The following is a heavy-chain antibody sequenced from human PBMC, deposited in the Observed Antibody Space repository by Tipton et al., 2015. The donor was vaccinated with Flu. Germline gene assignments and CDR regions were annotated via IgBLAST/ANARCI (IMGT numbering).Heavy chain of an antibody. J-gene: IGHJ4*02. CDR3: AGLLRMVVFDY. CDR1: GGSFSGYY. V-gene: IGHV4-34*01. CDR2: INHSGST. D-gene: IGHD2-15*01. Sequence: TLSLTCAVYGGSFSGYYWSWIRQPPGKGLEWIGEINHSGSTNYNPSLKSRVTISVDTSKNQFSLKLRSVTAADTAVYYCAGLLRMVVFDYWGQGTLVTVSS.